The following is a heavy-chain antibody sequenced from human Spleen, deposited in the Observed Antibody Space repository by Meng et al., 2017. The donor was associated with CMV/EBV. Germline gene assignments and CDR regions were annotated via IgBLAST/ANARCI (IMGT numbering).Heavy chain of an antibody. CDR2: IKSKTDGGTT. Sequence: LSLTCAASGFTFSNAWMSWVRQAPGKGLEWVGRIKSKTDGGTTDYAAPVKGRFTISRDDSKNTLYLQMNSLKTEDTAVYYCTTEALLGYYYYYGMDVWGQGTTVTVSS. J-gene: IGHJ6*02. CDR3: TTEALLGYYYYYGMDV. CDR1: GFTFSNAW. D-gene: IGHD2-15*01. V-gene: IGHV3-15*01.